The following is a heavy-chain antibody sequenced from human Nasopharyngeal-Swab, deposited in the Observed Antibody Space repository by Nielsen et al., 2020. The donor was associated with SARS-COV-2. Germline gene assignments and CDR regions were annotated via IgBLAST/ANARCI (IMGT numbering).Heavy chain of an antibody. Sequence: SETLSLTCTVSGGSISSSSYYWGWIRQPPGKGLEWIGSIYYSGSTYYNPSLKSRVTISVDTSKNQFSLKLTSVTAADTAVYYCARMKERNRRVMMARGGSFPEHYFDSWGQGLLVTVSS. CDR1: GGSISSSSYY. CDR3: ARMKERNRRVMMARGGSFPEHYFDS. J-gene: IGHJ4*02. CDR2: IYYSGST. D-gene: IGHD3-10*01. V-gene: IGHV4-39*07.